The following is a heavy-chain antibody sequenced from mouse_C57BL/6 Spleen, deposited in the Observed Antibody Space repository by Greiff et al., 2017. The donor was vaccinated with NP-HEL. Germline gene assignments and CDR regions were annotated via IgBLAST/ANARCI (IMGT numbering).Heavy chain of an antibody. Sequence: QVQLQQPGAELVKPGASVKLSCKASGYTFTSYWMQWVKQRPGQGFEWIGEIDPSDTYTNYNQNFKGKATLTVDTSSSTAYMQLSSLTSEDSAVYYCARRDFKYAMDYWGQGTSVTVSS. V-gene: IGHV1-50*01. J-gene: IGHJ4*01. CDR3: ARRDFKYAMDY. CDR1: GYTFTSYW. CDR2: IDPSDTYT.